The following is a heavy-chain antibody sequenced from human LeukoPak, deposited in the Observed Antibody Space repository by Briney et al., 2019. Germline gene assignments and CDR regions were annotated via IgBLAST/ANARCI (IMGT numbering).Heavy chain of an antibody. J-gene: IGHJ3*02. CDR2: ISSSSSTI. Sequence: PGGSLRLSCAASGFTFSSCSMNWVRQAPGKGLEWVSYISSSSSTIYYADSVKGRFTISRDNAKNSLYLQMNSPRAEDTAVYYCARVQYYYDSSGYYYGKDAFDIWGQGTMVTVSS. V-gene: IGHV3-48*01. CDR3: ARVQYYYDSSGYYYGKDAFDI. D-gene: IGHD3-22*01. CDR1: GFTFSSCS.